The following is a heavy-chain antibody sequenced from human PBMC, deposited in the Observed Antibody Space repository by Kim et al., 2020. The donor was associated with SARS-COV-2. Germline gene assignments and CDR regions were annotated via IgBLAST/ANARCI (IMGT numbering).Heavy chain of an antibody. CDR3: ARNSGGRCYFPADV. CDR2: ISGSADTT. D-gene: IGHD2-15*01. V-gene: IGHV3-23*01. Sequence: GGSLRLSCAASGFTFSNYAMNWVRQAPGRGLEWVSCISGSADTTYFADSVRGRFTISRDDSKNTLYLQMNSLRAEDTAIYYCARNSGGRCYFPADVWGQGILVTVSS. J-gene: IGHJ4*02. CDR1: GFTFSNYA.